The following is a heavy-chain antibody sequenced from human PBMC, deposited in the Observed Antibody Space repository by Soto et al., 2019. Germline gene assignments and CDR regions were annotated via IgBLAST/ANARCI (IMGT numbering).Heavy chain of an antibody. D-gene: IGHD3-9*01. CDR1: GFTFSSYG. CDR2: ISYDGSNK. CDR3: ANGRIEDILPGYYLGAFDI. Sequence: QVQLVESGGGVVQPGRSLRLSCAASGFTFSSYGMHWVRQAPGKGLEWVAVISYDGSNKYYADSVKGRFTISRDNSKNTLYLQMNSVRAEDTAVYYCANGRIEDILPGYYLGAFDIWGQGTMVTVSS. J-gene: IGHJ3*02. V-gene: IGHV3-30*18.